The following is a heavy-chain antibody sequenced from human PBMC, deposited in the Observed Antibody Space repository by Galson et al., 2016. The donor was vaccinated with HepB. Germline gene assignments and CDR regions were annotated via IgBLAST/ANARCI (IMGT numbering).Heavy chain of an antibody. J-gene: IGHJ4*02. D-gene: IGHD2-15*01. CDR2: ISGDGKAA. Sequence: SLRLSCAASGFDFSNYAMTWVRQAPGRGLEWVSAISGDGKAAYYAHSLRGRITASRDNSGNTLFLQIIGLKDDDTAIYFCAREDTAVVVAATRTDFWGLGTLVPVSS. V-gene: IGHV3-23*01. CDR3: AREDTAVVVAATRTDF. CDR1: GFDFSNYA.